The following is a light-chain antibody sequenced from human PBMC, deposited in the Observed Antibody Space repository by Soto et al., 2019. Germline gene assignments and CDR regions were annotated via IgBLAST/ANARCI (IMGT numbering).Light chain of an antibody. J-gene: IGKJ1*01. V-gene: IGKV3-20*01. CDR2: AAS. CDR1: QSVGRNY. CDR3: QQYGTSPWA. Sequence: EIVLTQFPGTLSLSPGERATLSCRASQSVGRNYVAWYQQKPGQAPRVIIYAASNRASGIPDRFSGSGSGSDFTITISRLEPEDFAVYYCQQYGTSPWAFVQGTKVEIK.